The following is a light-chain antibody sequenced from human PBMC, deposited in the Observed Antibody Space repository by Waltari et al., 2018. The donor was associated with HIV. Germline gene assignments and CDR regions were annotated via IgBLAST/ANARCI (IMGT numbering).Light chain of an antibody. J-gene: IGKJ1*01. CDR2: SAS. Sequence: EIVMTQSPATLSVSPGERATLSCRASQSVSSNLAWYQQKPGQAPRLLIYSASTRATGIPARFSGSGSGTEFTLTISSLQSEDFAVYYCQQCNNWPPWTFGQGTKVEI. V-gene: IGKV3-15*01. CDR3: QQCNNWPPWT. CDR1: QSVSSN.